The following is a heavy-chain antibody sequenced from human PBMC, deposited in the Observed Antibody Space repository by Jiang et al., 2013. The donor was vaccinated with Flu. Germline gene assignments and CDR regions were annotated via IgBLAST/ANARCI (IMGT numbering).Heavy chain of an antibody. J-gene: IGHJ3*02. CDR2: ISVYNGNT. V-gene: IGHV1-18*01. D-gene: IGHD1-1*01. CDR3: AREVLPIKYNSEDAFDI. Sequence: SGAEVKKPGASVKVSCKASGYTFDTYAINWVRQAPGQGLEWMGWISVYNGNTKFVQKFQGRVTMTTDTSTSTAYMELTSLTSDDTAMYYCAREVLPIKYNSEDAFDIWGQGTMVTVSS. CDR1: GYTFDTYA.